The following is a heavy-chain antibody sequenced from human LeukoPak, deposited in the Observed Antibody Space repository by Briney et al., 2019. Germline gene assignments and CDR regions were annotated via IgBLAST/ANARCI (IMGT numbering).Heavy chain of an antibody. J-gene: IGHJ3*02. CDR1: GDSISSGGSY. CDR2: IYYSGST. CDR3: ARAGATGAPDHDAFDI. V-gene: IGHV4-31*03. Sequence: PSETLSLTCTVSGDSISSGGSYWSWIRQHPGKGLEWIGYIYYSGSTYYNPSLESRITISVDTSENQFSLKLSSVTAADTAVYYCARAGATGAPDHDAFDIWGQGTMVTVSS. D-gene: IGHD1-1*01.